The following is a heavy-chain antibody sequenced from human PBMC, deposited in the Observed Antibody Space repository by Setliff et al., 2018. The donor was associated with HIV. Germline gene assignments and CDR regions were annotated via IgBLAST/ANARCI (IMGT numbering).Heavy chain of an antibody. J-gene: IGHJ4*02. CDR3: VKERTGYYGDY. CDR2: ISPNGNSM. CDR1: GFTFSDYY. Sequence: LSCAASGFTFSDYYMTWIRQAPGKGLEWVSYISPNGNSMHYADSVKGRFTISRDDSENMLYLQMNSLRAEDTSVYYCVKERTGYYGDYWGQGTLVTVSS. V-gene: IGHV3-11*04. D-gene: IGHD3-9*01.